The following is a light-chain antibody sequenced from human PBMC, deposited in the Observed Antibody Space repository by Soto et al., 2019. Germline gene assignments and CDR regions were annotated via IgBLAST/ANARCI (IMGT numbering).Light chain of an antibody. CDR3: VLYMKGDIRV. CDR1: SGSVCSRYY. CDR2: SGD. J-gene: IGLJ2*01. Sequence: TVVTQEASLSVSPAGTVTLTCGLTSGSVCSRYYPSWYRQDPGQTPRTLIYSGDIRSSGVPDRFSGSILGSKAALTNTGAPADDESVYYCVLYMKGDIRVFGGGTKVTV. V-gene: IGLV8-61*01.